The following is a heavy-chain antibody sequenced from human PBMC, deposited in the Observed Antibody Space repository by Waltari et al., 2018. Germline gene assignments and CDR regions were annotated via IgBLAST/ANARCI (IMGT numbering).Heavy chain of an antibody. V-gene: IGHV4-61*02. J-gene: IGHJ6*02. CDR1: GGSISSGRYY. Sequence: QVQLQESGPGLVKPSQTLSLTCTVSGGSISSGRYYWSWTRQPAGKGLEWIGRIYTSGSTNYNPSLKSRVTISVDTSKNQFSLKLSSVTAADTAVYYCAREDIVVVPAAISYYYYGMDVWGQGTTVTVSS. CDR2: IYTSGST. D-gene: IGHD2-2*01. CDR3: AREDIVVVPAAISYYYYGMDV.